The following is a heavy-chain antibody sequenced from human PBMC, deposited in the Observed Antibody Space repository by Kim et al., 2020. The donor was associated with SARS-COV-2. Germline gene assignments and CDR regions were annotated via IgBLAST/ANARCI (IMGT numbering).Heavy chain of an antibody. J-gene: IGHJ5*02. CDR2: IRNRGGDT. CDR3: ARKFSDTYTSFYFGP. CDR1: GFTFSDYG. Sequence: GGSLRLSCVASGFTFSDYGMSWVRQAPGKGLEWVSSIRNRGGDTYYADSVRGRFTISRDNSHNTLYLQMNSLRAEDTALYYCARKFSDTYTSFYFGPWGQGVLVTVSS. V-gene: IGHV3-23*01. D-gene: IGHD2-2*02.